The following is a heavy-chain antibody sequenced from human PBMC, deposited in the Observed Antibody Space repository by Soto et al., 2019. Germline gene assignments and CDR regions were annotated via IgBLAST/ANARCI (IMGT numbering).Heavy chain of an antibody. CDR1: GDTFPSYG. J-gene: IGHJ4*02. V-gene: IGHV1-18*01. Sequence: ASVKVSCNASGDTFPSYGISWVRQAPGQGLEWMGWISAYNGNTNYAQKLQGRVTMTTDTSTSTAYMELRSLRSDDTAVYYCATFTYCSGGSCYPSPFDYRGQGTLVTVSS. CDR2: ISAYNGNT. CDR3: ATFTYCSGGSCYPSPFDY. D-gene: IGHD2-15*01.